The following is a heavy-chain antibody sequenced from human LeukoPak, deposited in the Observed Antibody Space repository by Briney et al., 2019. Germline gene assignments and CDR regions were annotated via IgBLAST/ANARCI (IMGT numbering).Heavy chain of an antibody. CDR1: GFTFSSYS. D-gene: IGHD6-19*01. V-gene: IGHV3-21*01. J-gene: IGHJ3*02. Sequence: TGGSLRLSCAASGFTFSSYSLNWVRQAPGKGLEWVSSISSSSSYIYYADSVKGRFTISRDNAKNSLYLQMNSLRAEDTAVYYCARVSHSSGWYKDAFDIWGQGTMVTVSS. CDR2: ISSSSSYI. CDR3: ARVSHSSGWYKDAFDI.